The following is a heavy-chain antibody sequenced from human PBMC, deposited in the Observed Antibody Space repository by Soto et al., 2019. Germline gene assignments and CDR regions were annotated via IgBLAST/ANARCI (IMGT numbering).Heavy chain of an antibody. D-gene: IGHD3-3*01. CDR3: AAEGWGSGYYLFDVDY. V-gene: IGHV1-58*01. CDR2: IAGGSGNT. J-gene: IGHJ4*02. CDR1: EFTFSSSA. Sequence: HMDLVQSGPEVKKPGTSVKVSCKASEFTFSSSAVQWVRQTRGQRLEWIGWIAGGSGNTNYAQNFRNRVTLTRDVATRSSYMELSRLTTEDTAIYYCAAEGWGSGYYLFDVDYWGQGTEVTVSS.